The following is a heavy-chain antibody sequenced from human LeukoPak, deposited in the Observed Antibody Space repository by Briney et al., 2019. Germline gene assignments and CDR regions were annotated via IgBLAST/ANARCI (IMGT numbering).Heavy chain of an antibody. V-gene: IGHV1-2*02. CDR1: GHTFISYY. CDR2: INLYSGGT. Sequence: ASVTVSCKASGHTFISYYMDWMRLAPGQGLEWMGWINLYSGGTNYAQKFQGRVTMTRDTSISAAYMELDRLGSDDTAVYYCKRDAGRDWYYFDLCGQGSLVTVSS. J-gene: IGHJ4*02. CDR3: KRDAGRDWYYFDL. D-gene: IGHD2-21*02.